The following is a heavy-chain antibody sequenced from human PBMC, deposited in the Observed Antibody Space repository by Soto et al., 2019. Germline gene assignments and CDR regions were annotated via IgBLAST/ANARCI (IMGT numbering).Heavy chain of an antibody. CDR2: IDPRSGAS. CDR3: AQDDYGPLDY. V-gene: IGHV1-2*02. J-gene: IGHJ4*02. CDR1: GSPFTDLY. D-gene: IGHD3-16*01. Sequence: VASVKVSCKPSGSPFTDLYIHWVRQAPGLGLEWMGWIDPRSGASRKTQRFQGRFTMTRDTSTNTVYMALSSLRSDDTAVYFCAQDDYGPLDYWGQ.